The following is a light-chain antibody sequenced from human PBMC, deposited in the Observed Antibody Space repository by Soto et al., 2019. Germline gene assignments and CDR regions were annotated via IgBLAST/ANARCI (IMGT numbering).Light chain of an antibody. J-gene: IGKJ5*01. CDR1: QSVSSSY. CDR2: DAS. CDR3: QQYGSSPIT. V-gene: IGKV3-20*01. Sequence: EIVLTQSPGTLSLSPGERATLSCRASQSVSSSYLAWYQQKPGQAPRLLIYDASIRAPGIPVRFSGSGSGTQFTLTISRLEPEDFAVYYCQQYGSSPITFGQGTRLEIK.